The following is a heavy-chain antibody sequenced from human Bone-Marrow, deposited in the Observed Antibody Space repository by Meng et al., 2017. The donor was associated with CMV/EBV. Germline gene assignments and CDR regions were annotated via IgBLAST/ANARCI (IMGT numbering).Heavy chain of an antibody. D-gene: IGHD2-15*01. Sequence: SETLSLTCTVSGYSISSVYYWGWIRQAPGKGLEWLGRIYHSGSTYYNPSLKSRVTISVDTSKNQFSLKLSSVTAADTAVYYCARSYCSDGGCYSDYWGQGTLVTRLL. CDR3: ARSYCSDGGCYSDY. V-gene: IGHV4-38-2*02. CDR1: GYSISSVYY. CDR2: IYHSGST. J-gene: IGHJ4*02.